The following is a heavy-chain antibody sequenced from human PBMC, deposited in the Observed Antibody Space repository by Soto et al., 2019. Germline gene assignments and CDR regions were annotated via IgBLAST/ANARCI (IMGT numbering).Heavy chain of an antibody. CDR3: ASKRLYFYGLDV. CDR1: GFSLSTSW. J-gene: IGHJ6*02. V-gene: IGHV3-7*01. Sequence: EVQLVESGGGLVQPGGSLRLSCTASGFSLSTSWMTWVRQAPGKGLEWVANIMQDGGDKYYVDSVKGRFTISRDNAKNSLYLQMTSLRAEDTAVYYCASKRLYFYGLDVWGQGTTVTVSS. CDR2: IMQDGGDK.